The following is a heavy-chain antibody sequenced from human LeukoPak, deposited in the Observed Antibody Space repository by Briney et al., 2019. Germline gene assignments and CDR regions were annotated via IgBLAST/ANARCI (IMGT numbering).Heavy chain of an antibody. CDR2: ISSSSSYI. CDR3: AREGYSSSRWPYYFDY. J-gene: IGHJ4*02. CDR1: GFIFYTYG. V-gene: IGHV3-21*01. D-gene: IGHD6-13*01. Sequence: GGSLRLSCAASGFIFYTYGMNWVRQAPGKGLEWVSSISSSSSYIYYADSVKGRFTISKDNAKNSLYLQMNSLRAEDTAVYYCAREGYSSSRWPYYFDYWGQGTLVTVSS.